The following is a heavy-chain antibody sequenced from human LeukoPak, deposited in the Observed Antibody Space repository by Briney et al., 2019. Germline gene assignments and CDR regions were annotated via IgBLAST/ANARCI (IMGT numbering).Heavy chain of an antibody. D-gene: IGHD3-10*01. CDR3: AEGFGEVKY. J-gene: IGHJ4*02. Sequence: PGGSLRLSCAASGFTFSTYAMSWVRQAPGKGLEWVSAISASGRSTFYADSVKGRFTISRDNSKNTLYLQMDSLRAEDTAIYYCAEGFGEVKYWGQGTLVTVSS. CDR1: GFTFSTYA. V-gene: IGHV3-23*01. CDR2: ISASGRST.